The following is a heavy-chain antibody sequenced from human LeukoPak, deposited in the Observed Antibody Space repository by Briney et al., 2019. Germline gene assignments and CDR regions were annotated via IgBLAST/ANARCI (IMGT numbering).Heavy chain of an antibody. D-gene: IGHD2-2*01. CDR1: GFTFSSYA. CDR2: ISYDGSNK. V-gene: IGHV3-30-3*01. Sequence: RRSLRLSCAASGFTFSSYAMHWVRQAPGKGLEWVAVISYDGSNKYYADSVKGRFTISRDNSKNTLYLQMNSLRAEDTAVYYCARGYCSSTSCYAPYYYGMDVWGQGTTVTVSS. J-gene: IGHJ6*02. CDR3: ARGYCSSTSCYAPYYYGMDV.